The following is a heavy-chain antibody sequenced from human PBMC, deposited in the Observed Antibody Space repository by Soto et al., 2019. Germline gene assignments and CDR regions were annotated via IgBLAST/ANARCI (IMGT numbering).Heavy chain of an antibody. D-gene: IGHD3-10*01. J-gene: IGHJ3*02. CDR3: ARAVPEGNSGAFDI. CDR2: INAGNGNT. V-gene: IGHV1-3*01. CDR1: GYTFTSYA. Sequence: ASVKVSCKASGYTFTSYAMHWVRQAPGQRLEWMGWINAGNGNTKYSQKFQGRVTITRDTSASTAYMELSSLRSEDTAVYYCARAVPEGNSGAFDIWGQGTMVTVSS.